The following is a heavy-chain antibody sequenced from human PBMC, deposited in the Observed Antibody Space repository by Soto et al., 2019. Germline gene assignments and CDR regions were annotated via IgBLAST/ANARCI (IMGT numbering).Heavy chain of an antibody. Sequence: PGGSLRLSCAASGFTFSSYGMHWVRQAPGKGLEWVAVISYYVSNKYYADSVKGRFTISRDNSKNTLYLQMNSLRADDTAVYYCAKVLCGGDCYSSGQLGYWGQGTLVTVSS. CDR1: GFTFSSYG. D-gene: IGHD2-21*02. CDR3: AKVLCGGDCYSSGQLGY. J-gene: IGHJ4*02. CDR2: ISYYVSNK. V-gene: IGHV3-30*18.